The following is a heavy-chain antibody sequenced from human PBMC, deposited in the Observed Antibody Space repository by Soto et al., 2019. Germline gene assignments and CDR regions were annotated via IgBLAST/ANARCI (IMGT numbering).Heavy chain of an antibody. CDR2: IIPIFGTA. Sequence: QVQLVQSGAEVKKPGSSVKVSCKASGGTFSSYAISWVRQAPGQGLEWMGGIIPIFGTASYAQKFQGRVTISADKSTSTAYMELSSLRSEDTAVYYCARGGFTRVRGVIYYFDYWGQGTLVTVSS. J-gene: IGHJ4*02. CDR1: GGTFSSYA. CDR3: ARGGFTRVRGVIYYFDY. V-gene: IGHV1-69*06. D-gene: IGHD3-10*01.